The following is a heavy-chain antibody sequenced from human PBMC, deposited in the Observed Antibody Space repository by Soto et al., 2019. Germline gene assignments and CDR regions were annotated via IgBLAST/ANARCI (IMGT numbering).Heavy chain of an antibody. CDR3: ARDGGSGVDY. J-gene: IGHJ4*02. D-gene: IGHD2-15*01. Sequence: HPGGSLRLSCAVSGFTLTAYGAHWFRQVAGKGPEWVAVIWFDGSKKDYADSVKGRFTISRDVSKNTLYLQLNSLTTDDTAVYYCARDGGSGVDYWGQGTLVTVSS. CDR2: IWFDGSKK. CDR1: GFTLTAYG. V-gene: IGHV3-33*01.